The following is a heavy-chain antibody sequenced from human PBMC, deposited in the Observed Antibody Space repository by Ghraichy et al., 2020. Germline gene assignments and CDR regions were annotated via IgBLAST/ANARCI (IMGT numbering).Heavy chain of an antibody. V-gene: IGHV5-51*01. D-gene: IGHD2-2*01. J-gene: IGHJ6*02. Sequence: GESLNISCKGSGYSFTNYWIGWVRQMPGKGLEWMGIIYPGDSDTRYSPSFQGQVTISADKSISTAYLQWISLKASDNAMYYCARHGSDIVVVPAAKGVDYYYYGMDVWGQGTTVTVSS. CDR1: GYSFTNYW. CDR2: IYPGDSDT. CDR3: ARHGSDIVVVPAAKGVDYYYYGMDV.